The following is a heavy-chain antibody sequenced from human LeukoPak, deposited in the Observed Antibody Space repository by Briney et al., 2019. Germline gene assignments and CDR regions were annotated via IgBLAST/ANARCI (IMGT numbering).Heavy chain of an antibody. CDR3: ARPFKTDHNFLVGAPRAYAFDI. V-gene: IGHV3-23*01. J-gene: IGHJ3*02. CDR2: TSPRGGGT. D-gene: IGHD1-26*01. CDR1: GFTFSNHG. Sequence: HPGGSLRLSCAASGFTFSNHGMNWVRQAPGKGLEWLSGTSPRGGGTYYADSVKGRFTISRDDSKNTLSLQMNSLRVEDTAVYYCARPFKTDHNFLVGAPRAYAFDIWGQGTMVTVSS.